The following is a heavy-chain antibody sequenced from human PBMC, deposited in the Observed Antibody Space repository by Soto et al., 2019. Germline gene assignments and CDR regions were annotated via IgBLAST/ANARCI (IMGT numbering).Heavy chain of an antibody. Sequence: QVQLQESGPGLVKPSETLSLTCTVSGGSISSYYWSWIRQPPGKELEWIGCIYSSGSTNYNPSLKRRVTISVDTSKNQFSLKLTSVTAADTAVYYCARGSLITSGGGDWFDPWGQGTLVTVSS. CDR1: GGSISSYY. CDR3: ARGSLITSGGGDWFDP. CDR2: IYSSGST. V-gene: IGHV4-59*01. D-gene: IGHD1-26*01. J-gene: IGHJ5*02.